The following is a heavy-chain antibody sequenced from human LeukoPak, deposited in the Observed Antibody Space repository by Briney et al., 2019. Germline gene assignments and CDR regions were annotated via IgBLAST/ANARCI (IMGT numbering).Heavy chain of an antibody. CDR2: ISAYNGNT. D-gene: IGHD3-16*02. CDR3: ARGDYVWGSYRPCYFDY. J-gene: IGHJ4*02. V-gene: IGHV1-18*01. CDR1: GYTFTSYG. Sequence: GASVKISCKASGYTFTSYGISWVRQAPGQGLEWMGWISAYNGNTNYAQKLQGRVTMTTDTSTSTAYMELRSLRSDDTAVYYCARGDYVWGSYRPCYFDYWGQGTLVTVSS.